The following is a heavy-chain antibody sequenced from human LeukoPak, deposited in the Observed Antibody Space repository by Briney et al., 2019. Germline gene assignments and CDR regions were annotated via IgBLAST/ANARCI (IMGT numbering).Heavy chain of an antibody. D-gene: IGHD2-15*01. CDR2: IYHSGST. Sequence: SETLSLTCTVSGYSISSGYYWGWIRQPPGKGLEWIGSIYHSGSTYYNPSLKSRVTISVDTSKNQFSLKLSSVTAADTAVYYCAREVVAYNSWGQGTLVTVSS. CDR1: GYSISSGYY. V-gene: IGHV4-38-2*02. CDR3: AREVVAYNS. J-gene: IGHJ5*02.